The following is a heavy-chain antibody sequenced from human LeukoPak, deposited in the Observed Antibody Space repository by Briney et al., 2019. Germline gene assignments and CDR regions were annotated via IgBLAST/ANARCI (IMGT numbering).Heavy chain of an antibody. CDR2: IYHSGST. V-gene: IGHV4-38-2*02. CDR1: GYSISSGYY. D-gene: IGHD6-19*01. CDR3: AREPEYSSGWYRGGGDY. Sequence: SETLSLTCTVSGYSISSGYYWGWIRQPPGKGLEWIGSIYHSGSTNYNPSLKSRVTISVDKSKNQFSLKLSSVTAADTAVYYCAREPEYSSGWYRGGGDYWGQGTLVTVSS. J-gene: IGHJ4*02.